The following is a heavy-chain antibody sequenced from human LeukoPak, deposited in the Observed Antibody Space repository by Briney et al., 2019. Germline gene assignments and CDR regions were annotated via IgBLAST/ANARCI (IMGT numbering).Heavy chain of an antibody. J-gene: IGHJ4*02. CDR3: AKAQNYYDSSGYYLNY. D-gene: IGHD3-22*01. Sequence: GRSLRLSCAASGFTFSSYGMHWVRQAPGKGLEWVAVISYDGSNKYYADSVKGRFTISRDNSKNTLYLQMNSLRAEDTAVYYCAKAQNYYDSSGYYLNYWGQGTLVTVSS. V-gene: IGHV3-30*18. CDR1: GFTFSSYG. CDR2: ISYDGSNK.